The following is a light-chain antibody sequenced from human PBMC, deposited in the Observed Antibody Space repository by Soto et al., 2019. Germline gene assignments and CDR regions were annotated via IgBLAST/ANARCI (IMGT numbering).Light chain of an antibody. CDR3: QQLLSYPLT. J-gene: IGKJ4*01. V-gene: IGKV1-9*01. CDR2: AAS. CDR1: QGIRNY. Sequence: IQLTQSPSSLSASVGDRVTITCRASQGIRNYLAWYQQKPGKAPNLLIFAASTLHSGVPSRFSGSGSETDFTLIISNLQPDDSATYFCQQLLSYPLTFGGGTK.